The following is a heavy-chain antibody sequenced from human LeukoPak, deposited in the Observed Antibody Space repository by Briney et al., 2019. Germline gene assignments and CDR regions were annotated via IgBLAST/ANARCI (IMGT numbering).Heavy chain of an antibody. CDR1: GYTFTSYG. D-gene: IGHD6-13*01. J-gene: IGHJ5*02. CDR3: AREVGSSSECDP. CDR2: ISAYNGKT. Sequence: ASVKVSCKASGYTFTSYGISWVRQAPGQGLEWMGWISAYNGKTNYAQKLQGRVTMTTDTSTSTAYMELRSLRSDDTPVYYAAREVGSSSECDPWGKGTLVTVSS. V-gene: IGHV1-18*01.